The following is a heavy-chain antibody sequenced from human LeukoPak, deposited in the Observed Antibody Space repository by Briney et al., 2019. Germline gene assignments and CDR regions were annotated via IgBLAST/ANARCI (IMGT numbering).Heavy chain of an antibody. CDR3: ARTTGYCTNGVCYAEPYFDY. D-gene: IGHD2-8*01. V-gene: IGHV4-30-2*01. CDR2: IYHSGST. Sequence: SETLSLTCTVSGGSISSGGYYWSWIRQPPGKGLEWIGYIYHSGSTYYNPSLKSRVTISVDTSKNQFSLKLSSVTAADTAVYYCARTTGYCTNGVCYAEPYFDYWGQGTLVTVSS. CDR1: GGSISSGGYY. J-gene: IGHJ4*02.